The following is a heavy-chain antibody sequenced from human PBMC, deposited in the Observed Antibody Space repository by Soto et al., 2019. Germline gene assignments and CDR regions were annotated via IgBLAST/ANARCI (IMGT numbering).Heavy chain of an antibody. Sequence: LRLSCAASGFTFSNYAISWVRQAPGKGLEWVSSISGSGGSTYYADSVKGRFAISRDNSKNTLYLQMNSLRAEDTAVYYCATYSGNYERYGVYYGMDVWGQGTTVTVSS. D-gene: IGHD1-26*01. CDR2: ISGSGGST. V-gene: IGHV3-23*01. CDR3: ATYSGNYERYGVYYGMDV. J-gene: IGHJ6*02. CDR1: GFTFSNYA.